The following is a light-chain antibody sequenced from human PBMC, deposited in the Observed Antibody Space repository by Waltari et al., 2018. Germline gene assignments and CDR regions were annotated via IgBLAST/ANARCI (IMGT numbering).Light chain of an antibody. Sequence: TQSPATLSVSPGERATLSCRASQSLTSNVAWYQQTPGQAPRLLIYGASTRATGIPARFSGSGSGTEFTLTISSLQSEDFAVYYCQQYNNWSGTFGQGTKVEIK. V-gene: IGKV3-15*01. CDR3: QQYNNWSGT. CDR1: QSLTSN. J-gene: IGKJ1*01. CDR2: GAS.